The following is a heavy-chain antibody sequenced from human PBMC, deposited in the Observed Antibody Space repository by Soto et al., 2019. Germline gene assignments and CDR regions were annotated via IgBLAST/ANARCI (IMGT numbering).Heavy chain of an antibody. J-gene: IGHJ5*02. CDR3: ARINSGSYFRSRRPPQTNWFDP. V-gene: IGHV1-18*04. D-gene: IGHD1-26*01. CDR2: ISAYNGNT. CDR1: GYTFTSYG. Sequence: SVKVSCKASGYTFTSYGISWVRQAPGQGLEWMGWISAYNGNTNYAQKLQGRVTMTTDTSTSTAYMELRSLRSDDTAVYYCARINSGSYFRSRRPPQTNWFDPWGQGTLVTVSS.